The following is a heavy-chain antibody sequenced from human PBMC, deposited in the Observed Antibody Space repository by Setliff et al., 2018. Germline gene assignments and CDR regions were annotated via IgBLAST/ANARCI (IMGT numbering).Heavy chain of an antibody. CDR1: GFTLSPFA. Sequence: GGSLRLSCAASGFTLSPFAMSWVRQAPGKGLEWVSTIYRGDRDTFYTDSVKGRFTIFRDSSKNTLYLQMTSLRAEATAVYYCAKPQLELRWGFESWGQGTLVTVPQ. D-gene: IGHD1-7*01. CDR2: IYRGDRDT. V-gene: IGHV3-23*03. J-gene: IGHJ4*02. CDR3: AKPQLELRWGFES.